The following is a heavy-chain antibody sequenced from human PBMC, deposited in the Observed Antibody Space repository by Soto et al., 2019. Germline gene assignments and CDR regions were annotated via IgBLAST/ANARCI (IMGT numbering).Heavy chain of an antibody. Sequence: QVQLVESGGGVVQPGRSLRLSCAASGFTFSNYGMHWVRQAPGKGLEWVAVISYDESNKYYADSVKGRFTISRDNSKNTLYLQMDSLTLEDTAVYYCSNDAPPKQQLDGRTDYWGQGTLVTVSS. CDR3: SNDAPPKQQLDGRTDY. V-gene: IGHV3-30*18. D-gene: IGHD6-13*01. CDR2: ISYDESNK. CDR1: GFTFSNYG. J-gene: IGHJ4*02.